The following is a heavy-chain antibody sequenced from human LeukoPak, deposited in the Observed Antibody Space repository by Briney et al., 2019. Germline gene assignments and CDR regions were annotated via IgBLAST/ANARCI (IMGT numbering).Heavy chain of an antibody. Sequence: ASVKVSFKASGGTFINYAISWVRQAPGQGLEWMGGIIPICGTANYAQKFQGRVTITADESTRTAYMELSSLRSEDTAMYYCARSRYYDRSGPDAFDIWGQGTMVTVSS. D-gene: IGHD3-22*01. CDR2: IIPICGTA. CDR3: ARSRYYDRSGPDAFDI. CDR1: GGTFINYA. V-gene: IGHV1-69*13. J-gene: IGHJ3*02.